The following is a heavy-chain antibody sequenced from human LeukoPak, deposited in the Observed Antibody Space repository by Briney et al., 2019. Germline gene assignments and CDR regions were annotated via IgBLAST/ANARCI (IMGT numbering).Heavy chain of an antibody. CDR2: ISYDGSNK. CDR3: AKESRIQLWLGVTRDPDAFDI. CDR1: GFTFSSYG. J-gene: IGHJ3*02. V-gene: IGHV3-30*18. Sequence: PGGSLRLSCAASGFTFSSYGMHWVRQAPGKGLEWVAVISYDGSNKYYADSVKGRFTISRDNSKNTLYLQMNSLRAEDTAVYYCAKESRIQLWLGVTRDPDAFDIWGQGTMVTVSS. D-gene: IGHD5-18*01.